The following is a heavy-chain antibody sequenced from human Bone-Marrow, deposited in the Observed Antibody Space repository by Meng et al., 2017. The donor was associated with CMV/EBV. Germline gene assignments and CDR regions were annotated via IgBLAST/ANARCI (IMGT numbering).Heavy chain of an antibody. CDR3: AAPDLDHCSSTSCYLDY. D-gene: IGHD2-2*01. CDR2: IIPIFGTA. Sequence: SVKVSCKASGYTFTSYDINWVRQATGQGLEWMGGIIPIFGTANYAQKFQGRVTITTDESTSTAYMELSSLRSEDTAVYYCAAPDLDHCSSTSCYLDYWGQGTLVTVSS. V-gene: IGHV1-69*05. J-gene: IGHJ4*02. CDR1: GYTFTSYD.